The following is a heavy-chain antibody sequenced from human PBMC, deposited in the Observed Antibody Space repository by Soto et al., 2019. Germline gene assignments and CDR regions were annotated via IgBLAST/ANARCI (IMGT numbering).Heavy chain of an antibody. CDR3: ARTTAVPNTLRSRYFFDY. J-gene: IGHJ4*02. Sequence: SETLSLTCSVSGGSVSDKTYYWSWIRQPPGKRLEWIGYVYYSGTTNHNPSLKSRVTISVDLSKNRFSLRLSSVTTADTALYYCARTTAVPNTLRSRYFFDYWGQGTLVTVSS. CDR2: VYYSGTT. CDR1: GGSVSDKTYY. V-gene: IGHV4-61*01. D-gene: IGHD4-17*01.